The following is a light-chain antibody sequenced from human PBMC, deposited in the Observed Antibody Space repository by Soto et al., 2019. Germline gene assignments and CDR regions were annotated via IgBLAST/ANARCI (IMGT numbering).Light chain of an antibody. CDR1: QSVSSNY. J-gene: IGKJ3*01. V-gene: IGKV3-20*01. Sequence: EIVLTQSPGTLSLSPGERATLSCRASQSVSSNYLAWYQQKPGQAPRLLIYGASSRATGIPDRFSGSGSGTHFTLTISRLEPEDVAVYYCQQYGSSPLFTFGPGTKVDIK. CDR3: QQYGSSPLFT. CDR2: GAS.